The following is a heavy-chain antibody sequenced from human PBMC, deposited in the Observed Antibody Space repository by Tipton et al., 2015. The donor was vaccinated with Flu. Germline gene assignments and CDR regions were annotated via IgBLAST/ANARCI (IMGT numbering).Heavy chain of an antibody. D-gene: IGHD3-22*01. V-gene: IGHV4-39*07. Sequence: TLSLTCTVSGGSISSSTYYWGWIRQPPGKGLEWVGNIYYSGTTYYNPSLQSRVTISADTSKNQFSLQLSSVTAADTAVYYCARQKGGISSGYYYYFDYWGQGTLVTVSS. CDR2: IYYSGTT. CDR3: ARQKGGISSGYYYYFDY. J-gene: IGHJ4*02. CDR1: GGSISSSTYY.